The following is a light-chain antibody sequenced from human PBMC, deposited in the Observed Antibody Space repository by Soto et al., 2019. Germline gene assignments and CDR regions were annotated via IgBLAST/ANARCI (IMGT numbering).Light chain of an antibody. CDR1: SSDVGGYNY. CDR2: DVS. CDR3: SSYTSSSTLSTYV. Sequence: QSVLTQPASVSGSPGQSITISCTGTSSDVGGYNYVPWYQHHPGKAPKLMIYDVSNRPSGVSNRFSGSKSGNTASLIISGLHAEDEADYYCSSYTSSSTLSTYVFGTGTKITI. V-gene: IGLV2-14*03. J-gene: IGLJ1*01.